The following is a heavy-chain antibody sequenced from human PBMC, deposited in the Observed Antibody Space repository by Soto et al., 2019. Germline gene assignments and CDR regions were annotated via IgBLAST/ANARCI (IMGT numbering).Heavy chain of an antibody. J-gene: IGHJ4*02. CDR3: ARGRTVRNYADDSSDYFYFFDY. CDR1: GDSISTFY. Sequence: SETLSLTCTVSGDSISTFYWGWMRQSPGKELEWIGYVYYTGSTNYNPSLKSRVTISVDRSKSQFSLKLTSANAADTAVYYCARGRTVRNYADDSSDYFYFFDYWGQGTQVTVSS. D-gene: IGHD3-22*01. V-gene: IGHV4-59*01. CDR2: VYYTGST.